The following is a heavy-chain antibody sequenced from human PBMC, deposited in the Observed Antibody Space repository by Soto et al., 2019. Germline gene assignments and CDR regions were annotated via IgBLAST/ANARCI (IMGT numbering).Heavy chain of an antibody. Sequence: EVQLVESGGGLVQPGGSLRLSCAASGLTFSSYWMHWVRQAPGKGLLWVARITSDGYNTAYADSVKGRFTISRDNARNTLYLQMHSLRAEDTAVDYCASLLWGAVTTDFWGQGTLVTVSS. V-gene: IGHV3-74*01. CDR3: ASLLWGAVTTDF. CDR2: ITSDGYNT. D-gene: IGHD2-21*01. J-gene: IGHJ4*02. CDR1: GLTFSSYW.